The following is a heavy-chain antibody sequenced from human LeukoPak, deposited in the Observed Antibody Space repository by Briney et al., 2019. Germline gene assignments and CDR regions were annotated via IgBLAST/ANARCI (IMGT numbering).Heavy chain of an antibody. J-gene: IGHJ4*02. D-gene: IGHD1-26*01. CDR2: INSDGSST. V-gene: IGHV3-74*01. CDR1: GFTFSSYW. CDR3: AKSGSYYIFLYDY. Sequence: GGSLRLSCAASGFTFSSYWMHWVRQAPGKGLVWVSRINSDGSSTSYADSVKGRFTISRDNAKNTLYLQMNSLRAEDTAVYYCAKSGSYYIFLYDYWGQGTLVTVSS.